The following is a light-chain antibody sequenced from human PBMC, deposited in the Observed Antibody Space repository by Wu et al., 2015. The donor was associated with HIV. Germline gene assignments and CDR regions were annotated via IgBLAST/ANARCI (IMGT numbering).Light chain of an antibody. CDR2: DAS. CDR1: QSVSTY. J-gene: IGKJ5*01. Sequence: EIVLTQSPETLSLSPGERATLSCRAGQSVSTYLAWYQQKRGQAPRLLIHDASNRATGIPARFSGSGSGTDFSLTISSLEPEDSAVYFCQQYVSSPTFGQGTRLEIK. CDR3: QQYVSSPT. V-gene: IGKV3-11*01.